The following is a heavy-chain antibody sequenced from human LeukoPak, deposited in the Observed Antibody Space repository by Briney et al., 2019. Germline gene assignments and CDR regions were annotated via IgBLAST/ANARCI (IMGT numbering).Heavy chain of an antibody. V-gene: IGHV3-7*05. CDR3: ARRGRIFGVVIIGYFDY. D-gene: IGHD3-3*01. Sequence: TGGSLRLSCAASGFTFSSYGMSWVRQAPGKGLEWVANIEQEGSEKNYVDSVKGRFTISRDNAKNSLYLQMNSLRAEDTAVYYCARRGRIFGVVIIGYFDYWGQGTLVTVSS. J-gene: IGHJ4*02. CDR2: IEQEGSEK. CDR1: GFTFSSYG.